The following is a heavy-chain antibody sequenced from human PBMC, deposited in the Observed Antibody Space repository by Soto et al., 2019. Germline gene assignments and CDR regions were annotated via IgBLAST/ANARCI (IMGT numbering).Heavy chain of an antibody. V-gene: IGHV1-2*02. CDR1: GYTFSDFY. J-gene: IGHJ4*02. D-gene: IGHD3-9*01. CDR2: INPTRGGT. CDR3: AKGVFLVTRRWLSHFDF. Sequence: ASVKVSCKASGYTFSDFYLHWVRQAPGHGLEWVGWINPTRGGTNYAQKFRDRVTVTADPSISTAYMEFSRLSSDDTAVYYCAKGVFLVTRRWLSHFDFPSQRTLVTVS.